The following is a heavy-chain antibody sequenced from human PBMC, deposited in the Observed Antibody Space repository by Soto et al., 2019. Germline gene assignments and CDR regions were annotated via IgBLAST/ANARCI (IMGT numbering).Heavy chain of an antibody. J-gene: IGHJ6*02. CDR2: IIPIFGTA. V-gene: IGHV1-69*06. CDR3: ARDRGGSYQYYYYGMDV. Sequence: VASVKVSCKASGGTFSSYAISWVRQAPGQGLEWMGGIIPIFGTANYAQKFQGRVTITADKSTSTAYMELSSLRSEDTAVYYCARDRGGSYQYYYYGMDVWGQGTTVTVSS. D-gene: IGHD1-26*01. CDR1: GGTFSSYA.